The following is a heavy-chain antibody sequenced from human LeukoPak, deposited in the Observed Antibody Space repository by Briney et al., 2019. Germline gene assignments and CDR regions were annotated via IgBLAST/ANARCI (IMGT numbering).Heavy chain of an antibody. J-gene: IGHJ4*02. CDR3: ARVRFDY. CDR2: ISSSSSTI. CDR1: GFTFSNYA. V-gene: IGHV3-48*01. Sequence: GGSLRLSCAASGFTFSNYAMTWVRQAPGKGLEWVSYISSSSSTIYYADSVKGRFTISRDNAKYSLYLQMNSLRAEDTAVYYCARVRFDYWGQGTLVTVSS.